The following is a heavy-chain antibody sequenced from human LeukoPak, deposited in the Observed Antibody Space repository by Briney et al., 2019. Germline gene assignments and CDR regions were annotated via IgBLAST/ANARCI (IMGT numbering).Heavy chain of an antibody. Sequence: PGGSLRLPCAASGFTFSSYVMSWVRQAPGKGLEWVSAISGVGGTTYYADSVKGRFTISRDNSKNTLYLQMNSLRAEDTAVYYCAKTYSSSWSTDYWGQGTLVTVSS. D-gene: IGHD6-13*01. CDR1: GFTFSSYV. CDR2: ISGVGGTT. J-gene: IGHJ4*02. CDR3: AKTYSSSWSTDY. V-gene: IGHV3-23*01.